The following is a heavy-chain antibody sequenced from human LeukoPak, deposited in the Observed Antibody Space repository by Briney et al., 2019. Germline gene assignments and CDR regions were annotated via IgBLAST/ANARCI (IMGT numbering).Heavy chain of an antibody. D-gene: IGHD1-26*01. CDR3: ARDYLVGAPLDF. CDR2: MYISGST. J-gene: IGHJ4*02. CDR1: GVSITNYY. V-gene: IGHV4-4*07. Sequence: SETLSLTCTVSGVSITNYYWAWIRQPAGKGLEWIGRMYISGSTNYNPSLKSRVSISIDKTKNQFSLKLRSVTAADTAIYYCARDYLVGAPLDFWGQGTLVTVSS.